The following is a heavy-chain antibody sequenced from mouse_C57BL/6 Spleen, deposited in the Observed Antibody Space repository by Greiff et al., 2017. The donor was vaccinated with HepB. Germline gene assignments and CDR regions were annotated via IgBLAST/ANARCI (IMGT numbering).Heavy chain of an antibody. CDR2: IYPGDGDT. V-gene: IGHV1-82*01. Sequence: LEESGPELVKPGASVKISCKASGYAFSSSWMNWVKQRPGKGLEWIGRIYPGDGDTNYNGKFKGKATLTADKSSSTAYMQLSSLTSEDSAVYFCNYPWDYWGQGTTLTVSS. CDR1: GYAFSSSW. CDR3: NYPWDY. J-gene: IGHJ2*01.